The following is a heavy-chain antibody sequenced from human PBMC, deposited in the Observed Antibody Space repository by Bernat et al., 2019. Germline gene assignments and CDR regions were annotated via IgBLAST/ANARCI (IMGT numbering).Heavy chain of an antibody. CDR3: ARDLDYDNDY. Sequence: QVQLVESGGGVVQPGRSLRLSCVASGFTFSSYAMHWVRQAPGKGLEWVAVISYDGSNKYYADSVKGRFTISRDNSKNTLYLQMNSLRAEDTAVYYCARDLDYDNDYWGQGTLVTVSS. CDR2: ISYDGSNK. J-gene: IGHJ4*02. D-gene: IGHD3/OR15-3a*01. V-gene: IGHV3-30-3*01. CDR1: GFTFSSYA.